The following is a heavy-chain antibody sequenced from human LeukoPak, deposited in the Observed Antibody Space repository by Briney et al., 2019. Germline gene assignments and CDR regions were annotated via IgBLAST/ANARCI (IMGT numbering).Heavy chain of an antibody. CDR2: INGGGNTT. D-gene: IGHD6-19*01. CDR1: GFAFSSFA. J-gene: IGHJ6*03. V-gene: IGHV3-23*01. CDR3: TKELHVAVAVADYYYFYMDV. Sequence: GGSLRPSCAASGFAFSSFAMGWVRQSPGKGLEWLSTINGGGNTTFYSDSVKGRFTISRDNSKNTLYLHMDSLRPDDTAIYYCTKELHVAVAVADYYYFYMDVWGRGTAVTVSS.